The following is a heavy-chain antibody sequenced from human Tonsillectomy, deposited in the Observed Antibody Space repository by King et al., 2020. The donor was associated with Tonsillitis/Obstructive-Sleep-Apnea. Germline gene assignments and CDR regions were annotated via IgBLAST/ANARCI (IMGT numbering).Heavy chain of an antibody. CDR1: GFTFEDFG. Sequence: VQLVESGGGVVRPGGSLRLSCAASGFTFEDFGMSWVRQAPGKGLEWVSGVNCNGDNTRYADSVKGRFTISRDNAKNSLYLQMSSLRAEDTAFYYCARNFGDPDYWGQGTLVTVSS. V-gene: IGHV3-20*04. D-gene: IGHD4-17*01. J-gene: IGHJ4*02. CDR2: VNCNGDNT. CDR3: ARNFGDPDY.